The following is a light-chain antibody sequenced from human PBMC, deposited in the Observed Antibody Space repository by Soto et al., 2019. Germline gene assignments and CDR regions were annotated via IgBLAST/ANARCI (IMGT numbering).Light chain of an antibody. V-gene: IGKV1-39*01. CDR2: STS. CDR1: QSVSTY. CDR3: QQTYSIPWT. J-gene: IGKJ1*01. Sequence: DIQMTQSPSSLSTSVGDRVTITCRASQSVSTYLNWNQQKPEKAPRLLIYSTSTLQNGVPSRFSGGGSETDFTLTISSLQPEDSATYICQQTYSIPWTFGQGTKVETK.